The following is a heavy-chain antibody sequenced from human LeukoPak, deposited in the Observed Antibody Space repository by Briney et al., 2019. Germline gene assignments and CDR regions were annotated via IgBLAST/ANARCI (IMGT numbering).Heavy chain of an antibody. D-gene: IGHD6-19*01. V-gene: IGHV3-21*01. CDR3: ARGSKSSGWYFAFDI. Sequence: GGSLRLSCAASGFTFSSYSMNWVRQAPGKGLEWVSSISSSSSYIYYADSVKGRFTISRDNAKNSLYLQMNSLRAEGTAVYYCARGSKSSGWYFAFDIWGQGTMVTVSS. J-gene: IGHJ3*02. CDR1: GFTFSSYS. CDR2: ISSSSSYI.